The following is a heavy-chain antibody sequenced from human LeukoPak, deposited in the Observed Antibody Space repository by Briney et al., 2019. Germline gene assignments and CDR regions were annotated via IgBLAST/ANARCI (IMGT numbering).Heavy chain of an antibody. V-gene: IGHV3-33*06. D-gene: IGHD3-22*01. CDR2: IWYDGSNK. CDR3: AKDILYYDSSGYSSE. CDR1: GFTFSSYG. J-gene: IGHJ4*02. Sequence: GGSLRLSCAASGFTFSSYGMHWVRQAPGKGLEWVAVIWYDGSNKYYADSVKGRFTISRDNPKNTLYLQMNSLRAEDTAVYYCAKDILYYDSSGYSSEWGQGTLVTVSS.